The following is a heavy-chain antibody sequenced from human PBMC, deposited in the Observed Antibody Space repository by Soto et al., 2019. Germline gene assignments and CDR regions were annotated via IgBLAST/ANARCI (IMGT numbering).Heavy chain of an antibody. CDR1: GGSISSYY. Sequence: KPSETLSLTCTVSGGSISSYYWSWIRQPPGKGLEWIGYIYYSGSTNYNPSLKSRVTISVDTSKNQFSLKLSSVTAADTAVYYCARDGGYSGYDAYYYYGMDVWVPETLLVTVSS. D-gene: IGHD5-12*01. J-gene: IGHJ6*02. CDR3: ARDGGYSGYDAYYYYGMDV. CDR2: IYYSGST. V-gene: IGHV4-59*01.